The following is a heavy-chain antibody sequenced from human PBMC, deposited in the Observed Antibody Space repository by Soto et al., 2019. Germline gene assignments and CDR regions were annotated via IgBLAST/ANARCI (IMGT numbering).Heavy chain of an antibody. Sequence: GESLKISCKGSGYSFTSYWISWVRQMPGKGPEWMGRIDPSDSSTKYSPSFQGHVTISADKSISTAYLQWSSLKASDTAIYYCARTLTGPGYWGQGTLVTVSS. CDR1: GYSFTSYW. D-gene: IGHD3-9*01. CDR2: IDPSDSST. J-gene: IGHJ4*02. V-gene: IGHV5-10-1*01. CDR3: ARTLTGPGY.